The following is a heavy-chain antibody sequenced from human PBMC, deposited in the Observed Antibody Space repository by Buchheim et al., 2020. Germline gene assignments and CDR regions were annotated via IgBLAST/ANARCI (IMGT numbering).Heavy chain of an antibody. V-gene: IGHV3-66*01. Sequence: EVQLVESGGGLVQPGGSLRLSCAASGFTVSSNYMSWVRQAPGKGLEWVSVIYSGGSTYYADSVKGRFTISRDNSKNTLYLQMNSLRAEDTAVYYCASRTYYDFWSGYYMGFDYWGQGTL. D-gene: IGHD3-3*01. J-gene: IGHJ4*02. CDR3: ASRTYYDFWSGYYMGFDY. CDR1: GFTVSSNY. CDR2: IYSGGST.